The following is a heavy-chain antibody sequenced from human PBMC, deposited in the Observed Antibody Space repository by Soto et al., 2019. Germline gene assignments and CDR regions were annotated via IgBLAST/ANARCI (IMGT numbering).Heavy chain of an antibody. J-gene: IGHJ6*02. V-gene: IGHV3-21*01. CDR2: ISPSTSHI. Sequence: EVHLVESGGGLVKTGGSLRLSCAVSGFTFGSCTMNWVRQAPGKGLEWVSSISPSTSHIYYADSVKGRFTISRENAKNSLFLKMNSLRAEDTAVYYCSGCSGGACHQNYGMDVWGQGTTVTVSS. CDR3: SGCSGGACHQNYGMDV. D-gene: IGHD2-15*01. CDR1: GFTFGSCT.